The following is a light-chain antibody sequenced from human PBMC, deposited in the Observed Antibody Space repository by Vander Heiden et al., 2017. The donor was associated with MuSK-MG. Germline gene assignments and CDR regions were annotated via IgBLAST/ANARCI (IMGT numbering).Light chain of an antibody. CDR1: ESINSY. V-gene: IGKV1-39*01. CDR2: SAS. Sequence: DIQMTQSPSSLSAFVGDRVTITCRASESINSYLNWFQQKPGKPPKLLIYSASSLQSGVPSRFSGSESGTDFTLTIGRLQPEEFATYYCQQRDNSPFTFGHGTTVDIK. J-gene: IGKJ3*01. CDR3: QQRDNSPFT.